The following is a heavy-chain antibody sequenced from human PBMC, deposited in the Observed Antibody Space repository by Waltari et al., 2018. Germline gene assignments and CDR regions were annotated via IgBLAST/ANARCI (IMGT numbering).Heavy chain of an antibody. CDR2: ISSTSRYI. V-gene: IGHV3-21*01. CDR1: GFTFSSYT. J-gene: IGHJ4*02. D-gene: IGHD7-27*01. Sequence: EVQLVESGGGLVKPGGSLRLSCAGSGFTFSSYTMNWVRQAPGKGLEWVSSISSTSRYIYYADSVKGRFTISRDYAKDSLYLQMNSLRADDTAVYYCARDPDLGYFDYWGQGTLVTVSS. CDR3: ARDPDLGYFDY.